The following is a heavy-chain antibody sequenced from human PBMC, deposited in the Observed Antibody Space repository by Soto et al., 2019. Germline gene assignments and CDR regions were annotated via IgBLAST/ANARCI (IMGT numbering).Heavy chain of an antibody. Sequence: SETLSLTCTVSGGSISSSNWNWIRQPPGKGLEYIGCVYYSGSTNYNPSLKSRVTISVDTSRNEFSLKLSSVTAADTAGYYCARDGGGYDFWSGSLDWGQGTLVTVSS. V-gene: IGHV4-59*01. J-gene: IGHJ4*02. CDR3: ARDGGGYDFWSGSLD. D-gene: IGHD3-3*01. CDR1: GGSISSSN. CDR2: VYYSGST.